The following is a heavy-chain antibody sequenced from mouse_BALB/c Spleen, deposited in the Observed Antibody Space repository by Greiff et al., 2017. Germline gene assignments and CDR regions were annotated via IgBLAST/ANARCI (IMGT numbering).Heavy chain of an antibody. V-gene: IGHV1-4*01. D-gene: IGHD1-1*01. Sequence: QVQLKESGAELARPGASVKMSCKASGYTFTSYTMHWVKQRPGQGLEWIGYINPSSGYTNYNQKFKDKATLTADKSSSTAYMQLSSLTSEDSAVYYCARGGRRDMDYWGQGTSVTVSS. CDR1: GYTFTSYT. CDR2: INPSSGYT. CDR3: ARGGRRDMDY. J-gene: IGHJ4*01.